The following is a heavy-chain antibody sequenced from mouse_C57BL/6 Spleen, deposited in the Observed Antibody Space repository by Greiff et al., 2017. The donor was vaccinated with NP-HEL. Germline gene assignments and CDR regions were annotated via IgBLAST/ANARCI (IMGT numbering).Heavy chain of an antibody. CDR1: GYAFSSSW. CDR2: IYPGDGDT. D-gene: IGHD2-4*01. CDR3: AREDDYDDGFDY. Sequence: QVQLQQSGPELVKPGASVKISCKASGYAFSSSWMNWVKQRPGKGLEWIGRIYPGDGDTNYNGKFKGKATLTADKSSSTAYMQLSSLTSEDSAVYFCAREDDYDDGFDYWGQGTTLTVSS. V-gene: IGHV1-82*01. J-gene: IGHJ2*01.